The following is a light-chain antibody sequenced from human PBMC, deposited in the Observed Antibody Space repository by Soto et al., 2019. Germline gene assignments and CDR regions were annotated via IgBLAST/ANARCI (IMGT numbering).Light chain of an antibody. CDR2: KTS. CDR3: QHYKDYSWT. CDR1: QSISLW. Sequence: DIHMTQSPSTLSASVGDRVTITCRASQSISLWVAWYQQKPGRAPNLLIYKTSRLETGVPSRFSGSGSGTEFTLDSSSHQPDDFATNYGQHYKDYSWTFGQGTKEEVK. J-gene: IGKJ1*01. V-gene: IGKV1-5*03.